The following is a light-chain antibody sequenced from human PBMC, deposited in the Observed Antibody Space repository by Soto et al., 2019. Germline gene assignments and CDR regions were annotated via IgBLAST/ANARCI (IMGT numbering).Light chain of an antibody. CDR2: AAS. CDR3: QQSYSTPRT. J-gene: IGKJ1*01. CDR1: QSISSY. Sequence: DIQMTQSPSSLSASVGDRVTITCRASQSISSYLNWYQQKPGKAPKLLIYAASSLQSGVPSRFSGSGSGTDFTLTIRSLQPEDFATDYCQQSYSTPRTFGQGTKVEIK. V-gene: IGKV1-39*01.